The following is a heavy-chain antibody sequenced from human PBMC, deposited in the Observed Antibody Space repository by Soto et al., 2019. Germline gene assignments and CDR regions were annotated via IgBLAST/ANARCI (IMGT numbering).Heavy chain of an antibody. J-gene: IGHJ6*02. V-gene: IGHV1-24*01. CDR3: ARMGVHYYYGMDV. Sequence: ASVNVSCKVSGYTLTELSMHWVRQAPGKGLEWMGGFDPEDGETIYAQKFQGRVTITRDTSASTAYLELSSLRSEDTAVYYCARMGVHYYYGMDVWGQGTTVTVSS. D-gene: IGHD3-10*01. CDR2: FDPEDGET. CDR1: GYTLTELS.